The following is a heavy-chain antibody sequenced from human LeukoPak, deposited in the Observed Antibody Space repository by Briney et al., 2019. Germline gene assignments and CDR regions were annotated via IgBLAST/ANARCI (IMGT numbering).Heavy chain of an antibody. Sequence: GGSLRLSCAASGFTFSSYAMHWVRQAPGKGLEYVSAISSNGGSTYYANSVKGRFTISRDNSKNTLYLQMGSLRAEDMAVYYCARGGAVRPDYWGQGTLVTVSS. V-gene: IGHV3-64*01. CDR3: ARGGAVRPDY. CDR1: GFTFSSYA. J-gene: IGHJ4*02. D-gene: IGHD6-6*01. CDR2: ISSNGGST.